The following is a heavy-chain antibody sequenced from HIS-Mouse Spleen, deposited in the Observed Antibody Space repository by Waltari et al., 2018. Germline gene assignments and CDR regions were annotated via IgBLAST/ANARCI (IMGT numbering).Heavy chain of an antibody. CDR1: GDPASTNSAP. J-gene: IGHJ2*01. CDR2: TYYRSKWYN. D-gene: IGHD7-27*01. CDR3: ARDHPDNWGYWYFDL. Sequence: QVQLQQSGPGLVKPSQTLSLTFAIPGDPASTNSAPWTWIRQYHSRGLEWLGRTYYRSKWYNDYAVSVKSRITINPDTSKNQFSLQLNSVTPEDTAVYYCARDHPDNWGYWYFDLWGRGTLVTVSS. V-gene: IGHV6-1*01.